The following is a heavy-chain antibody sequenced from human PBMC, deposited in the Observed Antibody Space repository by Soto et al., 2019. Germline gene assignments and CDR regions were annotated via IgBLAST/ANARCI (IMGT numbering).Heavy chain of an antibody. Sequence: EVQLVESGGGLVQPGGSLTLSCVASGFTFTTYCMHWVRQAPGKGLEYLSAISNDAVHTYYANSVKDRFTIYRDNSQDTLHPHSSRLRPEDVYVYYCARRHLPWNSHPYGRDVWGQGTTVTVSS. D-gene: IGHD1-7*01. V-gene: IGHV3-64*01. CDR3: ARRHLPWNSHPYGRDV. CDR2: ISNDAVHT. J-gene: IGHJ6*02. CDR1: GFTFTTYC.